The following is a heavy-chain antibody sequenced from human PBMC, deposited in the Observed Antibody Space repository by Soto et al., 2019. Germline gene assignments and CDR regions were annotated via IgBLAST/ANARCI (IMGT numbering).Heavy chain of an antibody. CDR1: GFSVTDKF. J-gene: IGHJ4*02. Sequence: GWSLRLSCAVSGFSVTDKFMTWIRQAPGKGLEFVSVLTNSDLTFYADSVKGRITISRDYSQNNLFLEMNGLRVEDTAMYYCATGPQRHSLYSYWGQGTMVT. V-gene: IGHV3-53*01. CDR2: LTNSDLT. CDR3: ATGPQRHSLYSY. D-gene: IGHD2-15*01.